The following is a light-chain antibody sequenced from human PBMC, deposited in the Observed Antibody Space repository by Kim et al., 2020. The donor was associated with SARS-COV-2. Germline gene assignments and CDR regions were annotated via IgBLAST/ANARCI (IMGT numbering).Light chain of an antibody. CDR2: TAS. CDR1: ERVINW. V-gene: IGKV1-12*01. J-gene: IGKJ2*01. Sequence: SASIGHRVTLTSRASERVINWLAVYQQNPGQAPNLLISTASSLQRGVPSRFTGAGSGTDFTLTINSLQPEDSATYYCQQSMSFPYTFGQGTKLEIK. CDR3: QQSMSFPYT.